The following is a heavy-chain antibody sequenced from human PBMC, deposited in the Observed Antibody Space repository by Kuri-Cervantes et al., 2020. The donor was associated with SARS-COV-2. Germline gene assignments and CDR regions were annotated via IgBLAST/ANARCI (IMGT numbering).Heavy chain of an antibody. CDR2: IYSGGST. V-gene: IGHV3-66*04. D-gene: IGHD3-10*01. Sequence: GGSLRLSCAASGFTFSSYWMHWVRQAPGKGLEWVSVIYSGGSTYYADSVKGRFTISRDNAENSLYLQMNSLRAEDTAVYYCARPLGYSGSGSYFAYWGQGTRVTVSS. CDR3: ARPLGYSGSGSYFAY. CDR1: GFTFSSYW. J-gene: IGHJ4*02.